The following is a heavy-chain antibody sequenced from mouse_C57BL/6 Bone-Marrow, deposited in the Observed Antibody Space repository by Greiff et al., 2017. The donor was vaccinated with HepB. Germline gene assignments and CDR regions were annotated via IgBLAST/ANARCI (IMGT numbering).Heavy chain of an antibody. CDR2: IRLKSDNYAT. J-gene: IGHJ4*01. D-gene: IGHD1-1*02. CDR1: GFTFSNYW. Sequence: EVKLVESGGGLVQPGGSMKLSCVASGFTFSNYWMNWVRQSPEKGLEWVAQIRLKSDNYATHYAESVKGRFTISRDDSKSSVYLQMNNLRAEDTGIYYCTVGGYFAMDYWGQGTSVTVSS. V-gene: IGHV6-3*01. CDR3: TVGGYFAMDY.